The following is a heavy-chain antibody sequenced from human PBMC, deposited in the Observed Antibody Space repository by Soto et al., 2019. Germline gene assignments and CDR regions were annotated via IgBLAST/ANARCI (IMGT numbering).Heavy chain of an antibody. CDR3: ARLRTIVAGTDGGMDV. CDR1: GGSIISSSYY. CDR2: IYYSGST. J-gene: IGHJ6*02. D-gene: IGHD6-19*01. V-gene: IGHV4-39*01. Sequence: SEPLSLTCTVSGGSIISSSYYWGWIRQPPGKGLEWIGSIYYSGSTYYNPSLKSRVTISVDTSKNQFSLKLSSVTAADTAVYYCARLRTIVAGTDGGMDVWGQGNTVTVSS.